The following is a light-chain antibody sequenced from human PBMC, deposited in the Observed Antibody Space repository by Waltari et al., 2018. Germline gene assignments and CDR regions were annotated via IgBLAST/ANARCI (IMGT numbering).Light chain of an antibody. V-gene: IGLV3-21*03. CDR2: EDK. CDR3: QVWARTGDHVI. J-gene: IGLJ2*01. CDR1: NIGRKT. Sequence: YVLTQPPSVSVTPGRTARIPCGGNNIGRKTVHWYQQKPGQAPVLVVYEDKERPSGSPERLSASSSGNTATLTISVVAAGDEGDYSCQVWARTGDHVIFGGGTKLTAL.